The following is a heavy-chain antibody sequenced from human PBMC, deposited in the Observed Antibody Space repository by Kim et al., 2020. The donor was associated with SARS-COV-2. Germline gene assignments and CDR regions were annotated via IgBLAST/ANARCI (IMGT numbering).Heavy chain of an antibody. V-gene: IGHV3-74*01. CDR3: ASGLTPGQY. J-gene: IGHJ4*02. CDR2: GRGT. Sequence: GRGTIYADSVKRRFTISRDNAKNTLYLQMNSLRAEDTAVYYCASGLTPGQYWGQGTLVTVSS. D-gene: IGHD2-15*01.